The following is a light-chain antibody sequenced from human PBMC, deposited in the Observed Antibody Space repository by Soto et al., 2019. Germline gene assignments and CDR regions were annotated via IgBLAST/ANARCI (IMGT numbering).Light chain of an antibody. CDR3: NSHGGSNNFWV. J-gene: IGLJ3*02. V-gene: IGLV2-8*01. CDR1: SSDVGAYNS. Sequence: QSVLTQPPSASGSPGQSVTISCTGTSSDVGAYNSVSWYQQHPGKAPRLMIYEVNKRPSGVPDRFSGSKSGNTASLNVSGLQAEDEADYYCNSHGGSNNFWVFGGGTKVTVL. CDR2: EVN.